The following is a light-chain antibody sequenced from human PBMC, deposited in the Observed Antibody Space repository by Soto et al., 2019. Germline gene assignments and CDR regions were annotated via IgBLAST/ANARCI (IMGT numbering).Light chain of an antibody. J-gene: IGKJ1*01. CDR3: LQNYTYPRT. Sequence: ATQMTQSPSSLSASVGDRVTITCRASHDIRSDLAWYQKKSGKAPKLLIYAASSFQSGFPSRFSGSGSGSYFPLTISSLQPEDFAPYYCLQNYTYPRTFGQGTSVEI. CDR2: AAS. V-gene: IGKV1-6*01. CDR1: HDIRSD.